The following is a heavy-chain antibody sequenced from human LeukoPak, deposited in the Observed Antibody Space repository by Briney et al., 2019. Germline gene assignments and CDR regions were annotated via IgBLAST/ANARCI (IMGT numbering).Heavy chain of an antibody. Sequence: GGSLRLSCAASGFTFSSYWMHWVRQAPGKGLVWVSRIFSDASSTNYADSVKGRFTISRDNAKNTLYLQMNSLRADDTAVYYCARVLPNSGRYFDYWGQGTLVTVSS. V-gene: IGHV3-74*01. CDR3: ARVLPNSGRYFDY. CDR1: GFTFSSYW. CDR2: IFSDASST. J-gene: IGHJ4*02. D-gene: IGHD6-19*01.